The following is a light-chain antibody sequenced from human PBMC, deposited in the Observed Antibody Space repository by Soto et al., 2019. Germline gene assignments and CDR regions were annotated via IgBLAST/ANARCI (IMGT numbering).Light chain of an antibody. Sequence: EMVMTQSPATLSVSPGERVTLSCRASESVHSNLAWYQQKPGQGPSLLIYYASTRVTGVPDRFSGSGSGTEFTLTISSLQSEDFGVYSCQHYSNWPPTFGPGTNVEIK. CDR1: ESVHSN. CDR3: QHYSNWPPT. J-gene: IGKJ3*01. V-gene: IGKV3-15*01. CDR2: YAS.